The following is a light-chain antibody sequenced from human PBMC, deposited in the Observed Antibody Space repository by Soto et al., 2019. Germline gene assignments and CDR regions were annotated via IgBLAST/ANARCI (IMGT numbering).Light chain of an antibody. J-gene: IGKJ3*01. CDR2: GAS. CDR3: QQYGSSPLFT. CDR1: QSVGSSY. Sequence: EIVLTQSPGTLSFSPGERATLSCRASQSVGSSYLAWYQQKPGQAPRLLIYGASSRATGIPERFSGSGSGTDVTLTISRLEPLDFAVNYCQQYGSSPLFTFGPGTKVDIK. V-gene: IGKV3-20*01.